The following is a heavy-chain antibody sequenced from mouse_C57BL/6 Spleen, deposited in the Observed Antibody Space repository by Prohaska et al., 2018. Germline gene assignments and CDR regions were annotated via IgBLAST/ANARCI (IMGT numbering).Heavy chain of an antibody. CDR2: IRLKSDNYAT. Sequence: EVKLEESGGGLVQPGGSMKLSCVASGFTFSNYWMNWVSQSPEKGLEWVAQIRLKSDNYATHYAESVKGRFTISRDDSKSSVYLQMNNLRAEDTGIYYCTAPAGSSDYWGQGTTLTVSS. D-gene: IGHD1-3*01. V-gene: IGHV6-3*01. J-gene: IGHJ2*01. CDR3: TAPAGSSDY. CDR1: GFTFSNYW.